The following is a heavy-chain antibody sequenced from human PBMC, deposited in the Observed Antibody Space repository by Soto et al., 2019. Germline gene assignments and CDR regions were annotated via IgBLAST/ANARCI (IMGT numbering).Heavy chain of an antibody. J-gene: IGHJ4*02. V-gene: IGHV4-39*01. D-gene: IGHD4-17*01. CDR3: ARTPQARGLRGYFDY. CDR2: IYYSGST. CDR1: GGSICSSSYY. Sequence: SETLSLTCTVSGGSICSSSYYWGWIRQPPGKGLEWIGSIYYSGSTYYNPSLKSRVTISVDTSKNQFSLKLSSVTAADTAVYYCARTPQARGLRGYFDYWGQGTLVTVSS.